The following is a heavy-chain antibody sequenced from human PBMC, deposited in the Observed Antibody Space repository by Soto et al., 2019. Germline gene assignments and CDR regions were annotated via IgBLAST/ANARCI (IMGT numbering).Heavy chain of an antibody. CDR2: IIPISDTT. Sequence: QVQLVQSGAEVKKPGSSVKVSCKASGGTFSSYAISWVRQAPGQGLEWMGGIIPISDTTNYAQKFQGRVTITADEPTITAYMELSSLRSEETAVYYCARSQGSSTSLEIYYYYYYGMDVWGQGTTVTVSS. V-gene: IGHV1-69*01. D-gene: IGHD2-2*01. CDR1: GGTFSSYA. J-gene: IGHJ6*02. CDR3: ARSQGSSTSLEIYYYYYYGMDV.